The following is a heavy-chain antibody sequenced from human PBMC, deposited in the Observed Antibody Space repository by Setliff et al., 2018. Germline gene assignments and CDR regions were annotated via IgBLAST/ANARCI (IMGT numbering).Heavy chain of an antibody. V-gene: IGHV3-21*01. CDR2: ISGGSSYI. Sequence: GGSLRLSCAASGFTFTNYWMHWVRQAPGKGLVWVSCISGGSSYIHYEDSMKGRFTISRDDAKNSVYLQINSLRAEDTAVYYCARDHGTVPGVDYMDVWGKGTTVTVSS. J-gene: IGHJ6*03. D-gene: IGHD1-1*01. CDR1: GFTFTNYW. CDR3: ARDHGTVPGVDYMDV.